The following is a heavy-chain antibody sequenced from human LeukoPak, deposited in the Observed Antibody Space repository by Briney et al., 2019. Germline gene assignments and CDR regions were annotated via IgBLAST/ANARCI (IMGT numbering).Heavy chain of an antibody. J-gene: IGHJ3*02. CDR3: ARACGGDCLWAFDI. CDR1: GYTFTGYY. Sequence: ASVKVSCKASGYTFTGYYMHWVRQAPGQGLEWMGWINPNSGGTNYAQKFQGRVTMTRDTSISTAYMELSRLRSDDTAVYYCARACGGDCLWAFDIWGQGTMVTVSS. V-gene: IGHV1-2*02. D-gene: IGHD2-21*02. CDR2: INPNSGGT.